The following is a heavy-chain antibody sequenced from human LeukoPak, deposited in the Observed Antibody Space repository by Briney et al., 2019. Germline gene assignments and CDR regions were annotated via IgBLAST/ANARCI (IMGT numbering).Heavy chain of an antibody. CDR2: ISTTGGTT. D-gene: IGHD1-1*01. Sequence: PGGSLRLSCAASGLTFSSYGMSWVRQAPGRGLEWVSAISTTGGTTYYADSVRGRFTISRDNSRNTLYLQMNSLRAEDTAVYYCAKPAKSWNHFDYWGQGTLVTVSS. CDR1: GLTFSSYG. CDR3: AKPAKSWNHFDY. J-gene: IGHJ4*02. V-gene: IGHV3-23*01.